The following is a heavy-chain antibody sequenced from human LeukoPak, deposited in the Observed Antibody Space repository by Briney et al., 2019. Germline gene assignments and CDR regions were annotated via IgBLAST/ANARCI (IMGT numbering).Heavy chain of an antibody. D-gene: IGHD3-9*01. CDR2: ISSDGNDQ. V-gene: IGHV3-30-3*01. CDR1: GFTFNRYA. J-gene: IGHJ4*02. CDR3: ARDFDQGGADYYFAY. Sequence: GGSLRLSCAASGFTFNRYAIHWVRQAPGKGLEWVTVISSDGNDQHYADSVKGRFTTSRDNYKNTVFLQMNSLRIEDTAVYYCARDFDQGGADYYFAYWGQGTLVTVSS.